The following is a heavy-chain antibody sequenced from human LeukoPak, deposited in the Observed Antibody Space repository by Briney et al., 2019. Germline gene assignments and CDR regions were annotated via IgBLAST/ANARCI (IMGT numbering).Heavy chain of an antibody. V-gene: IGHV4-38-2*02. D-gene: IGHD1-26*01. Sequence: SETLSLTCTVSGYSISSGYYWGWIRQPPGKGLEWIGSIYHSGSTYYNPSLKSRVTMSVDTSKNQFSLKLSSVTAADTAVYYCARASLGGSYLVDYWGQGTLVTVSS. CDR1: GYSISSGYY. J-gene: IGHJ4*02. CDR3: ARASLGGSYLVDY. CDR2: IYHSGST.